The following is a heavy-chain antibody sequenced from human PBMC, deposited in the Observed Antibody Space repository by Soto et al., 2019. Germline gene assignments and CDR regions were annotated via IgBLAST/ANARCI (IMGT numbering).Heavy chain of an antibody. CDR2: IWSDGSNE. J-gene: IGHJ4*02. Sequence: GGSLRLSCAASGFTFSRDGMHWVRQAPGKGLEWLAGIWSDGSNENYADSVQGRFTISRDNSKNTLYLQMNSLRVEDTAVYYCARDQGWVFDYWGQGTLVTVSS. CDR1: GFTFSRDG. V-gene: IGHV3-33*01. CDR3: ARDQGWVFDY. D-gene: IGHD6-19*01.